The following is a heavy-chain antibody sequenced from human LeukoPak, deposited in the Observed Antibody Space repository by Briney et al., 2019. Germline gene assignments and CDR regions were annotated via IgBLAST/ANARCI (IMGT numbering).Heavy chain of an antibody. Sequence: PSETLSLTCTVSGGSISSGGYYWSWIRQHPGKGLEWIGYIYYSGSTYYNPSLKSRVTISVDTSKNQFSLKLSSVTAADTAVYYCARDRVEMATTYDAFDIWGQGTMVTVSS. CDR3: ARDRVEMATTYDAFDI. V-gene: IGHV4-31*03. D-gene: IGHD5-24*01. CDR1: GGSISSGGYY. CDR2: IYYSGST. J-gene: IGHJ3*02.